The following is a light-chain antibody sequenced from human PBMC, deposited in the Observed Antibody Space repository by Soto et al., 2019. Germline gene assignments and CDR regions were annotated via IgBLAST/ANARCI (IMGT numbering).Light chain of an antibody. CDR2: EAS. V-gene: IGLV2-23*01. CDR1: VSDVRTYNL. CDR3: CSYAGDKTYV. J-gene: IGLJ1*01. Sequence: QAVLTQPASVSGSPGQSITISCTVTVSDVRTYNLVSWYQQHPGKVPKLIIYEASKRPSGVSNRFSGSQPGNTASLTVSGLQAEDEADYYRCSYAGDKTYVFGSGTKLTVL.